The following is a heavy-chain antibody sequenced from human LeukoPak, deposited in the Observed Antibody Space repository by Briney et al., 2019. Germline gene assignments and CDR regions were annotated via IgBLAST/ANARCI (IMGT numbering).Heavy chain of an antibody. CDR2: ISSSGSTI. D-gene: IGHD3-16*02. CDR3: ARGDDYVWGSYRSLDY. CDR1: GFTFSSYE. Sequence: GGSLRLSCAASGFTFSSYEMNWVRQAPGKGLEWVSYISSSGSTIYYADSVKGRFTISRDNSKNTLYLQMNSLRAEDTAVYYCARGDDYVWGSYRSLDYWGQGTLVTVSS. V-gene: IGHV3-48*03. J-gene: IGHJ4*02.